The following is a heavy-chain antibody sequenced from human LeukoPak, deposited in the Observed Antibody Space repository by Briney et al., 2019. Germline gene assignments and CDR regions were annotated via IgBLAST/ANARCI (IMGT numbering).Heavy chain of an antibody. V-gene: IGHV1-69*02. Sequence: GASVKVSCKASGGTFSSYTISWVRQAPGQGLEWMGTIIPILGIANYAQKFQGRVTITADKSTSTAYMELSSLRSEDTAVYYCARTGYSSSWYGDYYFDYWGQGTLVTVSS. CDR1: GGTFSSYT. CDR2: IIPILGIA. CDR3: ARTGYSSSWYGDYYFDY. D-gene: IGHD6-13*01. J-gene: IGHJ4*02.